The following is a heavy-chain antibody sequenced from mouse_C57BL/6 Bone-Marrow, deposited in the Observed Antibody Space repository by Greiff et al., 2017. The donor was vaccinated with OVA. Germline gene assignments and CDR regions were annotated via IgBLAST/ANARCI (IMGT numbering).Heavy chain of an antibody. CDR1: GFSFNTYA. CDR2: IRSKSNNYAT. CDR3: VRQSYYDWYFDV. V-gene: IGHV10-1*01. J-gene: IGHJ1*03. Sequence: EVKLEESGGGLVQPKGSLKLSCAASGFSFNTYAMNWVRQAPGKGLEWVARIRSKSNNYATYYADSVKDRFTISRDDSESMLYLQMNNLKTEDTAMYYCVRQSYYDWYFDVWGTGTTVTVSS. D-gene: IGHD2-1*01.